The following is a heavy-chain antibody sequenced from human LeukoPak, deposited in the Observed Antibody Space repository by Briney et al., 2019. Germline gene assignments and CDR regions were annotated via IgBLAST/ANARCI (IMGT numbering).Heavy chain of an antibody. D-gene: IGHD3-10*01. V-gene: IGHV3-21*01. J-gene: IGHJ5*02. CDR1: GFTFSSYS. Sequence: PGGSLRLSCAASGFTFSSYSMNWVRQAPGKGLEWVSSISSSSSYIYYADSVKGRFTISRDNAKNTLYLQMNSLRAEDTAVYYCARAGGSGWFDPWGQGTLVTVSS. CDR2: ISSSSSYI. CDR3: ARAGGSGWFDP.